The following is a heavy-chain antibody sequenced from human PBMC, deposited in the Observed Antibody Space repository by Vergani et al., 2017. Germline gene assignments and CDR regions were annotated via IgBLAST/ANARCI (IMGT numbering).Heavy chain of an antibody. V-gene: IGHV3-9*03. CDR1: GFTFDDYA. CDR3: VKDIAASGNYWYFDL. CDR2: INWNSDSI. D-gene: IGHD6-13*01. Sequence: VQLVESGGGLVKPGGSLRLSCAASGFTFDDYAMHWVRQAPGKGLEWVSGINWNSDSIAYADSVKGRFTISRDNAKNSLYLQMNSLRAEDMALYYCVKDIAASGNYWYFDLWGRGTLVTVSS. J-gene: IGHJ2*01.